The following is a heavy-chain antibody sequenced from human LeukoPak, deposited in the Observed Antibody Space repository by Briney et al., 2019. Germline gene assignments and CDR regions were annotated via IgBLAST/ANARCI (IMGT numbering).Heavy chain of an antibody. V-gene: IGHV4-59*01. CDR1: GGSISNYY. CDR3: ARMTVVRTFDY. CDR2: IYYSGST. Sequence: SETLSLTCTVSGGSISNYYWSWIRQPPGKGLEWIGYIYYSGSTTYNPSLKSRVTISVDTSKNQFSLKVSSVTAADTAVYYCARMTVVRTFDYWGQGTLVTASS. J-gene: IGHJ4*02. D-gene: IGHD2-21*01.